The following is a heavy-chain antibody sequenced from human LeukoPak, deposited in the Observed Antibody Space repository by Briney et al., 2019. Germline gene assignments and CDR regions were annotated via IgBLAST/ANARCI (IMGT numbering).Heavy chain of an antibody. V-gene: IGHV4-61*02. J-gene: IGHJ6*03. D-gene: IGHD2-2*01. CDR1: GGSVGSENSY. CDR2: IYTSGST. CDR3: ARAKYCSSTSCYAGPYYYYYMDV. Sequence: SQTLSLTCTVSGGSVGSENSYWNWIRQPAGKGLEWIGRIYTSGSTNYNPSLKSRVTMSADTSKNQFSLKLSSVTAADTAVYYCARAKYCSSTSCYAGPYYYYYMDVWGKGTTVTVSS.